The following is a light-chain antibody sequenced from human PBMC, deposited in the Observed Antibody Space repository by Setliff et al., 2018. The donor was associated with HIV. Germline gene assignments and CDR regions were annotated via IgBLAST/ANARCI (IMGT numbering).Light chain of an antibody. CDR2: EVS. J-gene: IGLJ1*01. Sequence: QSALTQPASVSGSPGQSITISCTGTSSDIGVYKWVSWYQQHPGKAPKLMIYEVSNRPSGVSNRFSGSKSGNTASLTISGLQADDEADYYCSSYTSTITPYDVFGTGTKVTVL. V-gene: IGLV2-14*01. CDR1: SSDIGVYKW. CDR3: SSYTSTITPYDV.